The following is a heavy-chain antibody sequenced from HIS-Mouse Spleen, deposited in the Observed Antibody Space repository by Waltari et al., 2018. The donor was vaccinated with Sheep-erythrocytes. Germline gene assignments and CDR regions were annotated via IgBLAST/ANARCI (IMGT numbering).Heavy chain of an antibody. CDR3: ARVTGTDAYDI. CDR1: GFTFSSYS. V-gene: IGHV3-21*01. Sequence: EVQLLESGGGLVQPGGSLRLSCAASGFTFSSYSINWVRQASGKGMGWVSAFISSSSYIYYADTVKCRFTISRDNAKNSLYLQMNSLRAEDTAVYYCARVTGTDAYDIWGQGTMVTVSS. D-gene: IGHD1-1*01. J-gene: IGHJ3*02. CDR2: FISSSSYI.